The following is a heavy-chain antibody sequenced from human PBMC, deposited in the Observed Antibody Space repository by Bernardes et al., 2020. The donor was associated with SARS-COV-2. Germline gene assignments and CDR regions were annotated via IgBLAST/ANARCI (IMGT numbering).Heavy chain of an antibody. CDR3: ARSPDYDVLPGYYAEGFDS. V-gene: IGHV4-34*01. D-gene: IGHD3-9*01. Sequence: SETLSLTCAVYGGSFSGYCWTWIRQPPGKGLEWIGEITHSGSTNYNPSLKSRVTISVDTSKNQFSLKVSSVTAADTAVYYCARSPDYDVLPGYYAEGFDSWGQGTLVTVSS. J-gene: IGHJ5*01. CDR2: ITHSGST. CDR1: GGSFSGYC.